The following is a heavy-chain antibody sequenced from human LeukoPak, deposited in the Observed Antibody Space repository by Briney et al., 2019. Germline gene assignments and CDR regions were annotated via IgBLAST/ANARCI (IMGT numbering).Heavy chain of an antibody. V-gene: IGHV1-2*06. D-gene: IGHD2-21*02. J-gene: IGHJ6*03. Sequence: ASVKVSCKASGGTFSSYAISWVRQAPGQGLEWMGRINPKSGGTNSAQKFQGRVTMTRDTSISTAYMELSRLRSDDTAVYYCAREVAYCGGDCYPQSYYYYYMDVWGKGTTVTVSS. CDR1: GGTFSSYA. CDR2: INPKSGGT. CDR3: AREVAYCGGDCYPQSYYYYYMDV.